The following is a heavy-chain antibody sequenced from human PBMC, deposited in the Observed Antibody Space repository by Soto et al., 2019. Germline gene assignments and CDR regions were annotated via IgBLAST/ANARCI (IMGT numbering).Heavy chain of an antibody. J-gene: IGHJ4*02. V-gene: IGHV1-24*01. CDR2: FDPEDGET. CDR1: GYTLTELS. D-gene: IGHD2-2*03. CDR3: ATEGFMDPQLDY. Sequence: ASVKVSCKVSGYTLTELSMHWVRQAPGKGLEWMGGFDPEDGETTYAQKFQGRVTMTEDTSTDTAYMELSSLRFEYTAVYYCATEGFMDPQLDYWGQGTLVTVSS.